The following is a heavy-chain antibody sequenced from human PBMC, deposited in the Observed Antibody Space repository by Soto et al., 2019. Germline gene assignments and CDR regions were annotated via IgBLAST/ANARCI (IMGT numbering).Heavy chain of an antibody. CDR1: GFSFTSYA. CDR3: ARWSFLDY. D-gene: IGHD1-26*01. V-gene: IGHV3-23*01. CDR2: ISGSDGKT. Sequence: GGSLRLSCAASGFSFTSYALSWVRQAPGKGLEWVSTISGSDGKTYYADSVKGRFSISRDTSKTTLYLQVNSLRVEDTAVYYCARWSFLDYWGQGTRVTVSS. J-gene: IGHJ4*02.